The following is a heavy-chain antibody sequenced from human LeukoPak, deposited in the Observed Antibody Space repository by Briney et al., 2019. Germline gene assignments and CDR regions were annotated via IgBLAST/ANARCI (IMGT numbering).Heavy chain of an antibody. V-gene: IGHV3-53*01. CDR2: IYSGGST. D-gene: IGHD4-23*01. CDR1: GFTVSSNY. J-gene: IGHJ3*02. CDR3: ARDRPSVTDAFDI. Sequence: GGSLRLSCAASGFTVSSNYMSWVRQAPGKGLEWASVIYSGGSTYYADSVKGRFTISRDNSKNTLYLQMNSLRAEDTAVYYCARDRPSVTDAFDIWGQGTMVTVSS.